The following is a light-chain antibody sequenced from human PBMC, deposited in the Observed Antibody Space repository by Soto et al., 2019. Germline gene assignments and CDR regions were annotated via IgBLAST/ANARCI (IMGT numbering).Light chain of an antibody. CDR3: CSYAGRYTLV. CDR2: EVT. Sequence: QSALTQPASVSGSPGQSITLSCAGTTNDIGSYNYVSWFQQHPGEAPKLIIFEVTHRPSGISTRFSGSKSGNTASLTISDLQAEDEALYYCCSYAGRYTLVFGGGTKVTVL. J-gene: IGLJ3*02. V-gene: IGLV2-14*01. CDR1: TNDIGSYNY.